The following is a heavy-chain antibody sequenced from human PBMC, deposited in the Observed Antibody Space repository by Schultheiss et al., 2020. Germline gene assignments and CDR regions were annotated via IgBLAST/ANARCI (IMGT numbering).Heavy chain of an antibody. CDR2: IYTSGST. CDR1: GGSISSGSYY. CDR3: ARERIAAAGANWFDP. J-gene: IGHJ5*02. V-gene: IGHV4-61*02. Sequence: SETLSLTCTVSGGSISSGSYYWSWIRQPAGKGLEWIGRIYTSGSTNYNPSLKSRVTISVDTSKNQFSLKLSSVTAADTAVYYCARERIAAAGANWFDPWGQGTLVTVSS. D-gene: IGHD6-13*01.